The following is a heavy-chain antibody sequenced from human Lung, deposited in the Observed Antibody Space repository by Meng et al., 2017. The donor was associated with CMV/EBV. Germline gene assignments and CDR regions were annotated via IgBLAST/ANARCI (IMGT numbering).Heavy chain of an antibody. V-gene: IGHV7-4-1*02. CDR1: GYTFINYA. D-gene: IGHD3-3*01. CDR3: ARVAPSGYRYFDY. CDR2: INTNTGNP. Sequence: LLLSGPELKKPGAQVAVSCKASGYTFINYAMNWVRQAPGQGLEWMGWINTNTGNPTYAPGFTRRFVFSLDTSFRTAYLQISSLKAEDTAVYYCARVAPSGYRYFDYWGQGTLVTVSS. J-gene: IGHJ4*02.